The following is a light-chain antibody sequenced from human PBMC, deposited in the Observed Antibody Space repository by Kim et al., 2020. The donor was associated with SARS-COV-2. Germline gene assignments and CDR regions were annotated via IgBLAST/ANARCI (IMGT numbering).Light chain of an antibody. V-gene: IGLV2-14*03. Sequence: QSALTQPASVSGSPGQSITISCTGTNSDVGGYNYVSWYQQHPGKAPKLMIYDVSNRPSGVSYRFSGSKSGNTASLTISGLQAEDEADYYCTSYTSRTTLVVFGGGTQLTVL. CDR3: TSYTSRTTLVV. CDR1: NSDVGGYNY. CDR2: DVS. J-gene: IGLJ2*01.